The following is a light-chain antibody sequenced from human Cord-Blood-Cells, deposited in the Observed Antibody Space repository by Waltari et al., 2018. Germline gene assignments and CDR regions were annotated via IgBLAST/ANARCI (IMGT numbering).Light chain of an antibody. J-gene: IGLJ1*01. CDR2: DVS. V-gene: IGLV2-14*01. Sequence: QSARTQRASLPGSLGQSITISCTRTSSDVGGETYVSWYQQHAVKAPKLMIYDVSNRPSGVSNRFSGSKSGNTASLTISGLQAEDEADYYCSSYTSSSSYVFGTGTKVTVL. CDR1: SSDVGGETY. CDR3: SSYTSSSSYV.